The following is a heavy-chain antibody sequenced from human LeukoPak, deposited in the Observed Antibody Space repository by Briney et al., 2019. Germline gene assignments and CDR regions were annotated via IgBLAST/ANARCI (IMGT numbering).Heavy chain of an antibody. D-gene: IGHD6-13*01. CDR2: INPDGGST. Sequence: GASVKVSCKASGYTFTSYWIQRVRQAPGQGLEWMGLINPDGGSTAYAHRFQGRVIMTRDTSTSTAYMDLSSLRSEDTAVYHCARAPRNSSTMLDFWGQGTLVTISS. V-gene: IGHV1-46*01. CDR1: GYTFTSYW. CDR3: ARAPRNSSTMLDF. J-gene: IGHJ4*02.